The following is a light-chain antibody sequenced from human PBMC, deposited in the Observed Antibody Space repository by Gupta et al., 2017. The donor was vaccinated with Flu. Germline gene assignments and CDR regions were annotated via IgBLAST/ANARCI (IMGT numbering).Light chain of an antibody. CDR2: GAS. Sequence: EIVLTQSPGTLSLSPGERATLSCRASQSVSSSYLAWYQQKPGQAPRLLIYGASSRATGLPDTFSGSGSGTEFTLTISRREPEDIAVYYCQREGSSPFTFGQGTKLEIK. CDR3: QREGSSPFT. V-gene: IGKV3-20*01. CDR1: QSVSSSY. J-gene: IGKJ2*01.